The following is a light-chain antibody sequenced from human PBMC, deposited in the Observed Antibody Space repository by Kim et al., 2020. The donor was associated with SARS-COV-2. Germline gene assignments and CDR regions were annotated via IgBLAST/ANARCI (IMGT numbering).Light chain of an antibody. CDR1: QSVSSN. CDR2: GAS. CDR3: QQYNNWPPV. V-gene: IGKV3-15*01. J-gene: IGKJ2*01. Sequence: SVSPGERATLSCRASQSVSSNLAWYQHKPGQAPRLLIYGASTRATGIPARFSGSGSGTEFTLTISSLQSEDFAVYYCQQYNNWPPVFGQGTKLEI.